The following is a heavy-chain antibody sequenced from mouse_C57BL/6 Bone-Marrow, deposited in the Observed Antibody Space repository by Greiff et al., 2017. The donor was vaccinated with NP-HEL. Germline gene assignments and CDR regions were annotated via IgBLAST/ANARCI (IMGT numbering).Heavy chain of an antibody. V-gene: IGHV7-3*01. J-gene: IGHJ4*01. CDR1: GFTFTDYY. D-gene: IGHD2-5*01. Sequence: DVMLVESGGGLVQPGGSLSLSCAASGFTFTDYYMSWVRQPPGKALEWLGFIRNKANGYTTEYSASVKGRFTISRDNSQSILYLQMNALRAEDSATYYCARYIYNSNYGYAMDYWGQGTSVTVSS. CDR3: ARYIYNSNYGYAMDY. CDR2: IRNKANGYTT.